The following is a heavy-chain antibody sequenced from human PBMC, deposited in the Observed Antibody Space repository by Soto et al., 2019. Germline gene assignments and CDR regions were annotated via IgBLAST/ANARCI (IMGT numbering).Heavy chain of an antibody. Sequence: EVQLLESGGGLVQPGGSLRLSCAASGFTFSSYAMSWVRQAPGKGLDWVSAISGSGSSTYYGNSVKGRFTISRDNSKNTLYLQMNNLRAEDTAVYYCAPHMRSGSYPDNWGQGTLVTVSS. CDR3: APHMRSGSYPDN. D-gene: IGHD3-10*01. J-gene: IGHJ4*02. V-gene: IGHV3-23*01. CDR2: ISGSGSST. CDR1: GFTFSSYA.